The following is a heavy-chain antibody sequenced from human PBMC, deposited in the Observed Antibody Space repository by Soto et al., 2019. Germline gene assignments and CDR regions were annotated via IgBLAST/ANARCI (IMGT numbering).Heavy chain of an antibody. CDR1: GFTFSSYG. CDR3: ARDPTPLGAVAGTLDPYFDY. Sequence: GGSLRLSCAASGFTFSSYGMHWVRQAPGKGLEWVAVIWYDGSNKYYADSVKGRFTISRDNSKNTLYLKMNSLRAEDTAVYYCARDPTPLGAVAGTLDPYFDYWGQGTLVTVSS. CDR2: IWYDGSNK. J-gene: IGHJ4*02. V-gene: IGHV3-33*01. D-gene: IGHD6-19*01.